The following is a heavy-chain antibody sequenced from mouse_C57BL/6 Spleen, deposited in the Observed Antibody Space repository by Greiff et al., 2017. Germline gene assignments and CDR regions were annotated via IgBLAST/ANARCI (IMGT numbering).Heavy chain of an antibody. CDR2: ISYDGSN. D-gene: IGHD1-1*01. CDR1: GYSITSGYY. V-gene: IGHV3-6*01. J-gene: IGHJ4*01. Sequence: EVKLEESGPGLVKPSQSLSLTCSVTGYSITSGYYWNWIRQFPGNKLEWMGYISYDGSNNYNPSLKNRISITRDTSKNQFFLKLNSVTTEDTATYYCAREDPNYYGSSYYAMDYWGQGTSVTVSS. CDR3: AREDPNYYGSSYYAMDY.